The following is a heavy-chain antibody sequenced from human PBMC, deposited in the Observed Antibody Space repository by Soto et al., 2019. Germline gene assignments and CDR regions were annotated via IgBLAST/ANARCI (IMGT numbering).Heavy chain of an antibody. D-gene: IGHD3-10*01. CDR2: IKHDGSEK. CDR3: ARKRYRSGWFGARDC. Sequence: EVQLVEYGGDLVQPGGSLRLSCAASGFTFSNFWMRWVRQAPGKGLEWVANIKHDGSEKNYVYSVKGRFTISRYNAKKISYLPMNSLRTEDKVVYYCARKRYRSGWFGARDCGGQGTLVTVSS. V-gene: IGHV3-7*01. J-gene: IGHJ4*02. CDR1: GFTFSNFW.